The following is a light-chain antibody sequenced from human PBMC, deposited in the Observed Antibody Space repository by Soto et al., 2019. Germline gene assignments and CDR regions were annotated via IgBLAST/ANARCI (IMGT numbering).Light chain of an antibody. Sequence: DIPMTQSPSSVSPSVGDRVTITCRASQGISSCLPWYQQKPGKAPKLLIYAASSLQCGVPSRFSGSGSGTEFTVTISGLQPEYFATSYCQHASSFPPYTFGQGPKLEIK. CDR1: QGISSC. CDR2: AAS. V-gene: IGKV1-12*01. J-gene: IGKJ2*01. CDR3: QHASSFPPYT.